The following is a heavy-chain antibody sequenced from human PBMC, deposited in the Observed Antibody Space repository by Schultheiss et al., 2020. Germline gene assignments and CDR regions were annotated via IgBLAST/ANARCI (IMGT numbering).Heavy chain of an antibody. CDR2: ISAYNGNT. V-gene: IGHV1-18*01. CDR3: ARDQGPRGSTSCYIPQFCYYYGMDV. D-gene: IGHD2-2*02. J-gene: IGHJ6*02. Sequence: ASVKVSCKASGYTFTSYGISWVRQAPGQGLEWMGWISAYNGNTNYAQKLQGRVTMTTDTSTSTAYMELRSLRSDDTAVYYCARDQGPRGSTSCYIPQFCYYYGMDVWGQGTTVTVYS. CDR1: GYTFTSYG.